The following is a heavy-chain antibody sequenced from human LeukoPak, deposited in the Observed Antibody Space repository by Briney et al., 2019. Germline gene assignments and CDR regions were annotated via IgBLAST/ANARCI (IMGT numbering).Heavy chain of an antibody. D-gene: IGHD4-17*01. CDR2: IYPDDSRT. J-gene: IGHJ4*02. V-gene: IGHV5-51*01. Sequence: GESLRISCKGSGYRFTKSWIGWVRQMPGKGLEWLGIIYPDDSRTRYSPSFQGQVTISVDKSITTAYLQWTSLKASDTPMYYCARPSYGASDYWGQGTLVTVSS. CDR1: GYRFTKSW. CDR3: ARPSYGASDY.